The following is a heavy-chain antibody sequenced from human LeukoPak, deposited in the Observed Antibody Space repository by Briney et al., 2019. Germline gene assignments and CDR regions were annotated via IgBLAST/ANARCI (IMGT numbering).Heavy chain of an antibody. CDR1: GFTVSSNY. Sequence: GGSLRLSCAASGFTVSSNYMNWVRQAPGKGLEWVSVIYSGGSIYYADSVEGRFTISRDNSKNTLYLQMNSLRTEDTAVYYCARALTGHVDALDIWGQGTMVTVSS. CDR3: ARALTGHVDALDI. CDR2: IYSGGSI. D-gene: IGHD7-27*01. V-gene: IGHV3-53*01. J-gene: IGHJ3*02.